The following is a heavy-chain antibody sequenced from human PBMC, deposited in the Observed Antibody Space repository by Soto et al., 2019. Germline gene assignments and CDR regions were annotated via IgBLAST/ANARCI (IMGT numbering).Heavy chain of an antibody. V-gene: IGHV3-48*01. J-gene: IGHJ3*02. CDR3: ARFFCSGGSCYLDAFDI. D-gene: IGHD2-15*01. CDR1: GFSFSTYS. CDR2: INSVSSTI. Sequence: EVQLVESGGGLAQPGGSLRLSCAASGFSFSTYSMNWVRQAPGKGLEWISYINSVSSTIYYADSVKGRFTISRDNAKSSLYLQMNSLRAEDTAVYYCARFFCSGGSCYLDAFDIWGHGTMVTVS.